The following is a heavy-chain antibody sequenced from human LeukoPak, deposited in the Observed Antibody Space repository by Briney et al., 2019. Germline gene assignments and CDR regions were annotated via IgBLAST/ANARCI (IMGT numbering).Heavy chain of an antibody. Sequence: ASVKVSCEASGYSFIHFYIHWVRQAPGQGLQWMGMINPSGGSTRYPQNFQGRVTMTRDTSTSTVDMELSTLRSEDTAVYYCARGGPVGAVTLDYWGQGTLVTVSS. J-gene: IGHJ4*02. V-gene: IGHV1-46*01. CDR3: ARGGPVGAVTLDY. D-gene: IGHD1-26*01. CDR2: INPSGGST. CDR1: GYSFIHFY.